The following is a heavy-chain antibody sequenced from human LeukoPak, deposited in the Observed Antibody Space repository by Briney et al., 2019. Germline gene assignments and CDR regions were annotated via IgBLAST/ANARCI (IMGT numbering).Heavy chain of an antibody. J-gene: IGHJ4*02. CDR2: ISGSGIRT. V-gene: IGHV3-23*01. CDR1: GFTFSSYA. Sequence: GGSLRPSCAASGFTFSSYAMHWARQAPGKGLEWVSFISGSGIRTNYADSVKGRFTISRDNSNNTLYLQLNSLRAEDTAIYYCAKDQRALRGAFDYWGQGTLVTVSS. CDR3: AKDQRALRGAFDY. D-gene: IGHD3-10*01.